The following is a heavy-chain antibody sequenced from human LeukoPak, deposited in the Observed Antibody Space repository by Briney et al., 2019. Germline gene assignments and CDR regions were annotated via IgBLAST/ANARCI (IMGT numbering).Heavy chain of an antibody. CDR1: GFTFSRYW. Sequence: PGGSLRLSCAAYGFTFSRYWMHWVRQAPGKGLEWVSSISGSGGSTQYADSVQGRFAISRDNSKNTLYLQMNSLRVEDTAVYFCARDPNGDYIGTFDMWGRGTMVSVSS. V-gene: IGHV3-23*01. CDR2: ISGSGGST. CDR3: ARDPNGDYIGTFDM. D-gene: IGHD4-17*01. J-gene: IGHJ3*02.